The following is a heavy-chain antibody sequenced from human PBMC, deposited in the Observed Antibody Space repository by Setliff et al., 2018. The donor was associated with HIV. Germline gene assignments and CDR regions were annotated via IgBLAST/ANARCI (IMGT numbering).Heavy chain of an antibody. CDR3: ARRQAATMGVYSYYFMDV. Sequence: SETLSLTCTVSGGSISSSSYYWGWIRQPPGKGLEWIGSIYYSGSTYYNPSLRSRLTLSVDTSKNQFSLRLSSVTAADTAIYYCARRQAATMGVYSYYFMDVWGKGTTVTVSS. D-gene: IGHD3-10*01. J-gene: IGHJ6*03. CDR2: IYYSGST. CDR1: GGSISSSSYY. V-gene: IGHV4-39*01.